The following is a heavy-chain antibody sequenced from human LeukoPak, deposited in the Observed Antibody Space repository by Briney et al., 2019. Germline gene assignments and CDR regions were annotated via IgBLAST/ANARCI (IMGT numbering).Heavy chain of an antibody. CDR3: ARDLGAGWFDP. Sequence: GGSLRLSCAASGFTFSSYWMSWVRQAPGKGLEWVANIKQDGSEKYYVDSVKGRSTISRDNAKNSLYLQMNSLRAEDTAVYYCARDLGAGWFDPWGQGTLVTVSS. CDR2: IKQDGSEK. V-gene: IGHV3-7*01. J-gene: IGHJ5*02. CDR1: GFTFSSYW.